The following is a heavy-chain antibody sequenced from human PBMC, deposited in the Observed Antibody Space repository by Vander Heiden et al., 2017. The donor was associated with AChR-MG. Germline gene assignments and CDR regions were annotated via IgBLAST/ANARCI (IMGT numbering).Heavy chain of an antibody. CDR1: GGTFSSYA. CDR3: ARGGSYDFWSGYSHWFDP. D-gene: IGHD3-3*01. V-gene: IGHV1-69*06. Sequence: QVQLVQSGAEVKKPGSSVKVSCKASGGTFSSYAISWVRQAPGQGLEWMGGIIPIFGTANYAQKFQGRVTITADKSTSTAYMELSSLRSEDTAVYYCARGGSYDFWSGYSHWFDPWCQGTLVTVSS. J-gene: IGHJ5*02. CDR2: IIPIFGTA.